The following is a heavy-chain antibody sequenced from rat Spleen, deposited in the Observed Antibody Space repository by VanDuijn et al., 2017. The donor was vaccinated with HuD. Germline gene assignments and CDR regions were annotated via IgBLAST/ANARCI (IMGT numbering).Heavy chain of an antibody. CDR3: ARAGSAAISLGNWFVY. D-gene: IGHD1-2*01. V-gene: IGHV2-32*01. CDR1: GFTLTRYH. CDR2: VWSDGDT. Sequence: QVQLKESGPGLVQPSQTLSLTCTVSGFTLTRYHVHWVRQPPGKGLEWMGVVWSDGDTSYNSSLTSRLSISRDTSKSQVFLRMSSLQTEDTATYYCARAGSAAISLGNWFVYWGQGTLVTVSS. J-gene: IGHJ3*01.